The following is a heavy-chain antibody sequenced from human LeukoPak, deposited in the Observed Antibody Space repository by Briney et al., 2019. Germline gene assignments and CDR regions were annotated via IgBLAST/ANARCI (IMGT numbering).Heavy chain of an antibody. J-gene: IGHJ4*02. CDR3: GSMVRGVIFN. CDR2: FDPEDGET. CDR1: GYTLTELS. D-gene: IGHD3-10*01. Sequence: ASVKVSCKVSGYTLTELSMHWVRQAPGKGLEWMGGFDPEDGETIYAQKFQGRVTMTEDTSTDTAYMELSSLGSEDTAVYYCGSMVRGVIFNWGQGTLVTVSS. V-gene: IGHV1-24*01.